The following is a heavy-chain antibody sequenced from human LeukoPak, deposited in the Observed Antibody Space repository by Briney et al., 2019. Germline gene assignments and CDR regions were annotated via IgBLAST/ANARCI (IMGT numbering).Heavy chain of an antibody. V-gene: IGHV4-59*01. D-gene: IGHD1-14*01. CDR1: GDSISSDY. J-gene: IGHJ4*02. CDR3: ARGGIDKVGFEY. Sequence: SETLSLTCTVSGDSISSDYWSWIRQPPGKGLEWIGYIYYSESTNYNPSLESRVTISVDTSKNQFSLKLSSVTAADTAVYYCARGGIDKVGFEYWGLGTLVTVSS. CDR2: IYYSEST.